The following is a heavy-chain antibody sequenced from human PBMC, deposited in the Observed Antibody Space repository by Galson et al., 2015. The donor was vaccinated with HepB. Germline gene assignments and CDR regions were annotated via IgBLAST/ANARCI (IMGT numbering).Heavy chain of an antibody. J-gene: IGHJ5*02. D-gene: IGHD2-8*01. CDR2: INRDGSTT. V-gene: IGHV3-74*01. CDR1: GFTFSTYW. CDR3: ARDEGGGCRT. Sequence: SLRLSCAASGFTFSTYWMHWVRQGPGKGLVWVSYINRDGSTTAYADSVKGRFTISRDNAKSSLYLQMNSLRAEDTAVYYCARDEGGGCRTWGQGTLVTVSS.